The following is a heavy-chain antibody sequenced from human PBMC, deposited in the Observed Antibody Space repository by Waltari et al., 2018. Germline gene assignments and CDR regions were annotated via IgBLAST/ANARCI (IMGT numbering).Heavy chain of an antibody. Sequence: QVQLQQWGAGLVKPSETLSLTCAVCGGSFSGYYWSWIRQPPGRGLEWIGEINHSGSTNYNPTLKSRVTISVDTSKNQFSLKLSSVTAADTAVYYCARGLCYSSSWGQGTLVTVSS. CDR1: GGSFSGYY. V-gene: IGHV4-34*01. J-gene: IGHJ4*02. D-gene: IGHD6-13*01. CDR3: ARGLCYSSS. CDR2: INHSGST.